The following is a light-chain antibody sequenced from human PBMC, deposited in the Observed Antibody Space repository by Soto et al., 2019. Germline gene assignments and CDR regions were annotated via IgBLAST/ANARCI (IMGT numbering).Light chain of an antibody. V-gene: IGKV3-15*01. CDR3: QQYSNCPRT. Sequence: EIVMTQSPATLSVSPGERATLSCRASQSVSDYLAWYQQTPGQPPRLLIYIASTRATGIPARFSGSGSGTEFTLTISSLQSEDFAVYYCQQYSNCPRTFGQGTKVDI. J-gene: IGKJ1*01. CDR1: QSVSDY. CDR2: IAS.